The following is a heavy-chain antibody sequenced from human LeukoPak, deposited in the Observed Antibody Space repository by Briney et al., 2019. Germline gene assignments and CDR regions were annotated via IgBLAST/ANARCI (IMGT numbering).Heavy chain of an antibody. CDR2: INHSGST. CDR1: GGSFSGYY. Sequence: SETLSLTCAVYGGSFSGYYWSWIRQPPGKGLEWIGEINHSGSTNYNPSLKSRVTISVDTSKNQFSLKLSSVTAADTAAYYCARGPTTDIVVVPAAREFDYWGQGTLVTVSS. J-gene: IGHJ4*02. CDR3: ARGPTTDIVVVPAAREFDY. V-gene: IGHV4-34*01. D-gene: IGHD2-2*01.